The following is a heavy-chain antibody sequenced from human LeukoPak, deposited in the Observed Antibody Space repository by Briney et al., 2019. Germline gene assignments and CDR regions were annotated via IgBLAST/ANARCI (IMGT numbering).Heavy chain of an antibody. CDR2: ISGSGGST. Sequence: PGGSLRLSCAASGFTFSSYAMSWVRQAPGKGLEWVSAISGSGGSTYYADSVKGRLTISRDNSKNTLYLQMNSLRAEDTAVYYCAKVDRLLWFGELPNFDYWGQGTLVTVSS. CDR1: GFTFSSYA. J-gene: IGHJ4*02. V-gene: IGHV3-23*01. D-gene: IGHD3-10*01. CDR3: AKVDRLLWFGELPNFDY.